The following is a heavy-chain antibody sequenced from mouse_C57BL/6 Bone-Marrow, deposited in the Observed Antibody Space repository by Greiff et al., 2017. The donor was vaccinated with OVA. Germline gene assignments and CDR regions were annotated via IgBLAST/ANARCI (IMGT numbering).Heavy chain of an antibody. CDR3: ARPYDYFYYAMDY. V-gene: IGHV5-17*01. CDR2: ISSGSSTI. Sequence: DVKLVESGGGLVKPGGSLKLSCAASGFTFSDYGMHWVRQAPEKGLEWVAYISSGSSTIYYADTVKGRFTISRDNAKNTLFLQMTSLRSEDTAMYYCARPYDYFYYAMDYWGQGTSVTVSS. CDR1: GFTFSDYG. D-gene: IGHD2-4*01. J-gene: IGHJ4*01.